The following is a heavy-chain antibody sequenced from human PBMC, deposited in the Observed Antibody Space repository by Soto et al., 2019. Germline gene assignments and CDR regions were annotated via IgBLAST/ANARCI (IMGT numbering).Heavy chain of an antibody. CDR1: GDSVSSIYH. J-gene: IGHJ6*02. CDR2: IRGFSPYT. CDR3: ARDRGYDAHDYYYNAMDV. V-gene: IGHV3-21*01. Sequence: PSETLSLTCAVSGDSVSSIYHWAWIRQPPGKGLEWVSAIRGFSPYTFYADSVKGRFTISRDNAKNSLYLQMNSLRAEDTAVYYCARDRGYDAHDYYYNAMDVWGQGTMVTVSS. D-gene: IGHD2-15*01.